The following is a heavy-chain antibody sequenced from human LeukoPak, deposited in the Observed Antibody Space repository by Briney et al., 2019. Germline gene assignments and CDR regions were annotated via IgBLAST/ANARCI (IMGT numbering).Heavy chain of an antibody. CDR1: GGSISSYY. V-gene: IGHV4-59*01. CDR3: ARDRSYYGPDAFDI. Sequence: SETLSLTCTVSGGSISSYYWSWIRQPPGKGLEWIGNIYYSGSTNYNPSLKSRVTISVDTSKNQFSLKLSSVTAADMAVYYCARDRSYYGPDAFDIWGQGTMVTVSS. J-gene: IGHJ3*02. D-gene: IGHD3-3*01. CDR2: IYYSGST.